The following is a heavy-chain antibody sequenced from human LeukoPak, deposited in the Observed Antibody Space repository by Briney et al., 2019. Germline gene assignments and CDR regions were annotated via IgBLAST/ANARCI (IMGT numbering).Heavy chain of an antibody. J-gene: IGHJ4*02. Sequence: GASVKVSCKPSGYTFTGYYMHWVRQAPGQGLEWMGWINPNSGATNYAQKLQGRVTVTRDTSINTAYMELSRLRSDDTAVYYCAREPPRGRGSYYFDYWGQGTLVTVSS. CDR1: GYTFTGYY. V-gene: IGHV1-2*02. CDR2: INPNSGAT. CDR3: AREPPRGRGSYYFDY. D-gene: IGHD3-10*01.